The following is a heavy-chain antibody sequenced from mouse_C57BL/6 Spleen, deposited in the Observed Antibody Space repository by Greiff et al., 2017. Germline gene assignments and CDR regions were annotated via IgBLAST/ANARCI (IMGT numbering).Heavy chain of an antibody. D-gene: IGHD2-10*01. J-gene: IGHJ2*01. CDR1: GYTFTSYW. Sequence: QVQLQQPGAELVKPGASVKLSCKASGYTFTSYWMHWVKQRPGQGLEWIGMIQPNSGSTNYNEKFKSKATLTVDKSSSTAYMQLSSLTSEDSAVYYGARGAYYGNYVDYWGQGTTLTVSS. CDR2: IQPNSGST. CDR3: ARGAYYGNYVDY. V-gene: IGHV1-64*01.